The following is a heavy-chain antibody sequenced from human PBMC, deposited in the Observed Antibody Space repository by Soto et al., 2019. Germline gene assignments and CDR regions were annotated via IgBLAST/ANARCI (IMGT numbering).Heavy chain of an antibody. J-gene: IGHJ3*02. CDR2: IYSGGST. Sequence: GGSLRLSCAASGFTVSSNYMSWVRQAPGKGLEWVSVIYSGGSTYYADSVKGRCTISRHNSKNTLYLQMNSLRAEDTSVYYCARDSPELRCAFDIWGQGTMVTVSS. CDR3: ARDSPELRCAFDI. D-gene: IGHD1-7*01. V-gene: IGHV3-53*04. CDR1: GFTVSSNY.